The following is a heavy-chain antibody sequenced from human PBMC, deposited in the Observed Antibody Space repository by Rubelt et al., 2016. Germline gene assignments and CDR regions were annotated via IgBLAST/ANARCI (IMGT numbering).Heavy chain of an antibody. D-gene: IGHD4-17*01. CDR1: GGSISSGGYY. J-gene: IGHJ4*02. V-gene: IGHV4-31*03. CDR2: IYYSGTT. Sequence: ESGPGLVKPSQTLSLTCTVSGGSISSGGYYWSWIRQHPGKGLEWIRYIYYSGTTYYNPSLKSRVTISGDTSKSQFSLKLSSVTAADTAVYYCATGTTVTTGLAYWGQGTLVTVSS. CDR3: ATGTTVTTGLAY.